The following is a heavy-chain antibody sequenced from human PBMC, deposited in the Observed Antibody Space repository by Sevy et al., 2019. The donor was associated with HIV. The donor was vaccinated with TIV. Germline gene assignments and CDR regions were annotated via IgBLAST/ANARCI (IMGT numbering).Heavy chain of an antibody. CDR3: AREEGFGGYYYYGMDV. CDR1: GFTFSSYS. D-gene: IGHD3-16*01. V-gene: IGHV3-21*01. J-gene: IGHJ6*02. CDR2: ISSSSSYI. Sequence: GGSLRLSCAASGFTFSSYSMNWVRQAPGKGLEWVSSISSSSSYIYYAHSVKGRFTISRDNAKNSLYLQMNSLRAEDTAVYYCAREEGFGGYYYYGMDVWGQGTTVTVSS.